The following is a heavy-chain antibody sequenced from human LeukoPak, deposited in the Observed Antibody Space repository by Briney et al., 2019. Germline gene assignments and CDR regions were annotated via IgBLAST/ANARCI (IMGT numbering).Heavy chain of an antibody. V-gene: IGHV3-15*01. Sequence: GGSLRLSCAASGFTFSNAWMSWVRQAPGKGLEWVGRIKSKTDGGTTDYAAPVKGRFTISRDDSKNTLYLQMNSLKTEDTAVYYCTTAGTLTPYYYDSSGYSYYYYYYMDVWGKGTTVTVSS. CDR1: GFTFSNAW. D-gene: IGHD3-22*01. CDR3: TTAGTLTPYYYDSSGYSYYYYYYMDV. J-gene: IGHJ6*03. CDR2: IKSKTDGGTT.